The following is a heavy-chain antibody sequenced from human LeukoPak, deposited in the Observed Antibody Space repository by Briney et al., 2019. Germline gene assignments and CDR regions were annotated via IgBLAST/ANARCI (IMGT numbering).Heavy chain of an antibody. CDR1: GFTFSDYY. V-gene: IGHV3-11*01. Sequence: GGSLRLSCAASGFTFSDYYMSWIRQAPGEGLEWVSYISSSGSTIYYADSVKGRFTISRDNAKNSLYLQMNSLRAEDTAVYYCAREPVFLGYCSGGSCHNFDYWGQGTLVTVSS. CDR2: ISSSGSTI. D-gene: IGHD2-15*01. CDR3: AREPVFLGYCSGGSCHNFDY. J-gene: IGHJ4*02.